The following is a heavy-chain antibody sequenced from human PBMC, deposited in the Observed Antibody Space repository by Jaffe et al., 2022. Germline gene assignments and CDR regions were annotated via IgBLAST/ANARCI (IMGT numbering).Heavy chain of an antibody. Sequence: QVQLVQSGAEVKKPGASVKVSCKASGYTFTSYYMHWVRQAPGQGLEWMGIINPSGGSTSYAQKFQGRVTMTRDTSTSTVYMELSSLRSEDTAVYYCARDPEASSGSNANLLHPWGQGTLVTVSS. CDR3: ARDPEASSGSNANLLHP. V-gene: IGHV1-46*01. J-gene: IGHJ5*02. D-gene: IGHD3-10*01. CDR1: GYTFTSYY. CDR2: INPSGGST.